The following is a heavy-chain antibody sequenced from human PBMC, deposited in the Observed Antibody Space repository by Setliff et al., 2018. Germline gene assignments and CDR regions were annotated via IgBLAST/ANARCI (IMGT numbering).Heavy chain of an antibody. D-gene: IGHD6-19*01. CDR1: GFTFSSYA. CDR2: ISGRGDNI. J-gene: IGHJ3*02. V-gene: IGHV3-23*01. CDR3: AEGYTSGWFPYDAFDM. Sequence: PGGSLRLSCAASGFTFSSYAMSWVRQAPGKGLEWASGISGRGDNIYYADSVRGRFTTSRDNSKNTLYLQMNSLRGEDMAVYHCAEGYTSGWFPYDAFDMWGQGTMVTV.